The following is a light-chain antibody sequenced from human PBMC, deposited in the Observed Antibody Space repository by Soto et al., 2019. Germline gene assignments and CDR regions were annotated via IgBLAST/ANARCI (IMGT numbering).Light chain of an antibody. CDR2: GAS. CDR1: QSVRSSF. V-gene: IGKV3-20*01. CDR3: QQYGSSPT. J-gene: IGKJ4*01. Sequence: EIVLTQSPGTLSLSPGEGATLSCRASQSVRSSFLAWYQQKPGQAPSLLIYGASSRATGIADRFSGGGSGTDCTFTISRLEPEDLAVYYCQQYGSSPTFGGGTKVEIK.